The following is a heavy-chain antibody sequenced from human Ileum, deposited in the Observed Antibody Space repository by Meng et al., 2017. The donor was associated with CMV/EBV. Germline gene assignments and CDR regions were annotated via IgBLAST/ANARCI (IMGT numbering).Heavy chain of an antibody. CDR1: GYTFMTYY. V-gene: IGHV1-8*01. J-gene: IGHJ4*02. CDR3: ARGRAKDY. CDR2: MSPNSGNT. Sequence: ASVKVSCKASGYTFMTYYIHWVRQAAGQGLEWMGWMSPNSGNTVYAQKFQGRVTMTRNTSISTAYMELSSLRSEDTAVYYCARGRAKDYWGQGTLVTVSS. D-gene: IGHD1-26*01.